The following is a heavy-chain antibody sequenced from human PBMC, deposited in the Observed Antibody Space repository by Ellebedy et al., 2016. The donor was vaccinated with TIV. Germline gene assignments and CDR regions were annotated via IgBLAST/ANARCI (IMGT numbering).Heavy chain of an antibody. J-gene: IGHJ4*02. CDR1: GFTFDDYG. CDR3: ARDLGVYRSSCLDD. V-gene: IGHV3-20*03. Sequence: GGSLRLSXAASGFTFDDYGMSWVRQAPGKGLEWVSGINWNGGSTGYADSVKGRFTISRDNAKNSLYLQMNSLRDEDTAMYYCARDLGVYRSSCLDDWGQGTLVTVSS. D-gene: IGHD6-13*01. CDR2: INWNGGST.